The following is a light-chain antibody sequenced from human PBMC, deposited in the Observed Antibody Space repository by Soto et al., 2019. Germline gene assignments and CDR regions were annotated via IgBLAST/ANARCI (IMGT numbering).Light chain of an antibody. Sequence: QSVLTQPPSLSGAPGXXIIISCTXXXXNIGGGFDVHWYQQLPGTAPKLLIYVNTNRPSGVPDRFSGSKSGTSTSLVITGLQADDEADYYCQSYDTGLSGPVVFGGGTKLTVL. CDR3: QSYDTGLSGPVV. CDR1: XXNIGGGFD. V-gene: IGLV1-40*01. J-gene: IGLJ2*01. CDR2: VNT.